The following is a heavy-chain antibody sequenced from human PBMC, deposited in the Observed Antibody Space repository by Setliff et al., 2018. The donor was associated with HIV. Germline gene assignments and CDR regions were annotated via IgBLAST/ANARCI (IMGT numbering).Heavy chain of an antibody. CDR3: ARDLNWGFDY. CDR2: IPAGSSTT. J-gene: IGHJ4*02. V-gene: IGHV3-23*01. D-gene: IGHD7-27*01. CDR1: GFTFSDYG. Sequence: AGSLRLSCAASGFTFSDYGMSWVRQAPGKGLEWVSSIPAGSSTTYYADSVKGRFTISRDNSKNTLYLQMDSLRVEDTALYYCARDLNWGFDYWGQGTLVTVSS.